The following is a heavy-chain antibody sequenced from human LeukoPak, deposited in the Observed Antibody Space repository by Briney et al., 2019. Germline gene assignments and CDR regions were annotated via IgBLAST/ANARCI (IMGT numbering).Heavy chain of an antibody. CDR1: GGSIRSYF. D-gene: IGHD6-6*01. CDR2: VYYSGST. CDR3: ARRPDGTSHFDY. J-gene: IGHJ4*02. V-gene: IGHV4-59*08. Sequence: PSETLSLTCTVSGGSIRSYFWSWIRQPPGKGLEWIGYVYYSGSTNYNPSLKSRVTISVDTSKKQLSLKLSSVTAADTAVYYCARRPDGTSHFDYWGQGTLVTVSS.